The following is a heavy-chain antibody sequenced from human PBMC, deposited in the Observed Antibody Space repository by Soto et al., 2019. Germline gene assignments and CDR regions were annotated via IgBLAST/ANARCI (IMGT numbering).Heavy chain of an antibody. J-gene: IGHJ5*02. Sequence: TLSLTCAVSVGSISSGGYSWSWILQPPGKGLEWIGYTLHTGGAYYSPSLESRVTISVDISKNEFSLKLTSVTAADTAMYYCARGDLPTSWRFDPWGQGALVTVSS. CDR3: ARGDLPTSWRFDP. D-gene: IGHD2-21*02. CDR2: TLHTGGA. V-gene: IGHV4-30-2*01. CDR1: VGSISSGGYS.